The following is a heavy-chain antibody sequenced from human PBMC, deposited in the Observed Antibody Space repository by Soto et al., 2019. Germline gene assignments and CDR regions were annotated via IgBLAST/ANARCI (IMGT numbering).Heavy chain of an antibody. V-gene: IGHV3-15*01. Sequence: GGSLRLSCAASGFTFSNSWMSWVRQAPGKGLEWVARIKSKTDGGTTDYAAPVKGRFTRARDDSKNTLYLQMNSLKTEDTAVYYCTTESSGSYYYYYGMDVWGQGTTVTVSS. J-gene: IGHJ6*02. CDR1: GFTFSNSW. D-gene: IGHD3-10*01. CDR3: TTESSGSYYYYYGMDV. CDR2: IKSKTDGGTT.